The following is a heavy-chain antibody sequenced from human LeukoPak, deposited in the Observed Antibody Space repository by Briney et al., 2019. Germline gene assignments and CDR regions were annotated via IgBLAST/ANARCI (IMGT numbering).Heavy chain of an antibody. V-gene: IGHV1-69*01. J-gene: IGHJ5*02. CDR1: GGTFSGYA. CDR3: AREYPSKYYDFWSGYYEPRPWFDP. CDR2: IIPIFGTA. Sequence: SVKVSCKASGGTFSGYAISWVRQAPGQGLEWMGGIIPIFGTANYAQKFQGRVTITADESTSTAYMELSSLRSEDTAVYYCAREYPSKYYDFWSGYYEPRPWFDPWGQGTLVTVSS. D-gene: IGHD3-3*01.